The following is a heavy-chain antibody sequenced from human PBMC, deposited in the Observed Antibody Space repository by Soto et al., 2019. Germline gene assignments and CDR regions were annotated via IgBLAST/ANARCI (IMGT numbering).Heavy chain of an antibody. V-gene: IGHV3-33*01. CDR3: ARGLGFGESSADY. J-gene: IGHJ4*02. CDR1: GFTFSSYG. CDR2: IWYDGSNK. Sequence: GGSLRLSCAASGFTFSSYGMHWVRQAPGKGLEWVAVIWYDGSNKYYADSVKGRFTISRDNSKNTLYLQMNSLRAEDTAVYYCARGLGFGESSADYWGQGTLVTVSS. D-gene: IGHD3-10*01.